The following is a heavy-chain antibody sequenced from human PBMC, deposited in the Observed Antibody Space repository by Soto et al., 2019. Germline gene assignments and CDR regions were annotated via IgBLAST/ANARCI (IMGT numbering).Heavy chain of an antibody. V-gene: IGHV1-46*01. Sequence: ASVKVSCKASGYTFTSYYMHWVRQAPGQGLEWTGIINPSGGSTSYAQKFQGRVTMTRDTSTSTVYMELSSLRSEDTAVYYCARAFSAVAGLNWFDPWGQGTLVTVSS. CDR2: INPSGGST. D-gene: IGHD6-19*01. CDR1: GYTFTSYY. J-gene: IGHJ5*02. CDR3: ARAFSAVAGLNWFDP.